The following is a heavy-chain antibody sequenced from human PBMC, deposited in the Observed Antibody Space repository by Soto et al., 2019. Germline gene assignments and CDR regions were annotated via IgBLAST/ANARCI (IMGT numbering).Heavy chain of an antibody. CDR2: VSASGLNT. CDR1: GFTFSTYA. CDR3: AKDRGKYYDILTGSYFGY. Sequence: PGGSLRLSCAASGFTFSTYAMAWVRQAPGKGLEWVSGVSASGLNTDYADPVTGRFYISRDNSKNTVYLQMNSLRAEDTAVYYCAKDRGKYYDILTGSYFGYWGQGTLVTVSS. J-gene: IGHJ4*02. D-gene: IGHD3-9*01. V-gene: IGHV3-23*01.